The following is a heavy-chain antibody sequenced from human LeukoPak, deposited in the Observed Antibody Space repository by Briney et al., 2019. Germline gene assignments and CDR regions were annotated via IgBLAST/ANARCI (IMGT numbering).Heavy chain of an antibody. D-gene: IGHD6-19*01. CDR1: EFTFRTYG. V-gene: IGHV3-30*18. J-gene: IGHJ4*02. Sequence: GRSLRLSCAASEFTFRTYGMHWVRQAPSKGLEWVAVISYDGSYKFYADSVKGRFTISRDNSKSTLYLQMNSLRAEDTAIYYCAKDRYSSLNEIDYWGQGTLVTVSS. CDR3: AKDRYSSLNEIDY. CDR2: ISYDGSYK.